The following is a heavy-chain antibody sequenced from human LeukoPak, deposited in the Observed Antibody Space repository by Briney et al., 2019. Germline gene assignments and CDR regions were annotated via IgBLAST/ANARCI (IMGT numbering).Heavy chain of an antibody. CDR3: ARLGRGDHPWGSYSFDY. D-gene: IGHD3-16*01. CDR2: ISYSGST. CDR1: GGSISNYF. Sequence: ASETLSLTCTASGGSISNYFWSWIRQPPGKGLEWIGYISYSGSTNYNPSLKSRVTISVDTSKNQFSLNLGSVTAEDTAVYYCARLGRGDHPWGSYSFDYWGQGTLVTVSS. V-gene: IGHV4-59*01. J-gene: IGHJ4*02.